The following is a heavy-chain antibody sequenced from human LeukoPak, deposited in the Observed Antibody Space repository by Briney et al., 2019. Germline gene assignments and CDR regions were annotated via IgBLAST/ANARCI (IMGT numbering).Heavy chain of an antibody. D-gene: IGHD3-3*01. CDR2: IYYSGST. V-gene: IGHV4-59*01. CDR1: GGSISSYY. J-gene: IGHJ6*03. Sequence: SETLSLTCTVSGGSISSYYWSWLRQPPGKGLEWIGYIYYSGSTNYNPSLKSRVTISVDTSKNQFSLKLSSVTAADTAVYYCARNVHYDFWSGYYINYYMDVWGKGTTVTVSS. CDR3: ARNVHYDFWSGYYINYYMDV.